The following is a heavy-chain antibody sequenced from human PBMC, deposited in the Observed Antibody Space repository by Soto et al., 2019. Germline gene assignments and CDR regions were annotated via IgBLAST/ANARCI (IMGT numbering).Heavy chain of an antibody. CDR2: ISGSGGST. CDR3: AKETGQQLAHFDY. V-gene: IGHV3-23*04. D-gene: IGHD6-13*01. CDR1: GFTFSGYW. J-gene: IGHJ4*02. Sequence: EVQLVESGGGSVQPGGSLRLSCAASGFTFSGYWMHWVRQVPGKGLEWVSAISGSGGSTYYADSVKGRFTISRDNSKNTLYLQMNSLRAEDTAVYYCAKETGQQLAHFDYWGQGTLVTVSS.